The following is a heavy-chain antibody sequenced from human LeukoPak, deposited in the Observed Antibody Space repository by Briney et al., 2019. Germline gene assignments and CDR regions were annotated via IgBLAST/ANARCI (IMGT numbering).Heavy chain of an antibody. J-gene: IGHJ4*02. CDR2: INPNSGGT. D-gene: IGHD5-12*01. CDR3: ARDRGYSGYDSYFDY. V-gene: IGHV1-2*02. Sequence: GPVKVSCKASGYTFTGYYMHWVRQAPGQGLEWMGWINPNSGGTNYAQKFQGRVTMTRDTSISTAYMELSRLRSDDTAVYYCARDRGYSGYDSYFDYWGQGTLVTVSS. CDR1: GYTFTGYY.